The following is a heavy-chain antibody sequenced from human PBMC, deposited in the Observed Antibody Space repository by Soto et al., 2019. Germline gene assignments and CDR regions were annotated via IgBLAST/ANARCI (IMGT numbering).Heavy chain of an antibody. V-gene: IGHV4-34*01. Sequence: SETLSLTFAVYVWSFSGYYWSWIRQPPGKGLEWIGEINHSGSTNYNPSLKSRVTISVDTSKNQFSLKLSSVTAADTAVYYCARGRVGYCSGGSCYWGGYYYYYMDVWGKGTTVTVSS. CDR3: ARGRVGYCSGGSCYWGGYYYYYMDV. D-gene: IGHD2-15*01. CDR1: VWSFSGYY. J-gene: IGHJ6*03. CDR2: INHSGST.